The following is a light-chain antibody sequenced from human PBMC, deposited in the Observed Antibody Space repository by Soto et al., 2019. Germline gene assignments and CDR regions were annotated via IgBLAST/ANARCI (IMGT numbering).Light chain of an antibody. Sequence: QSVLTQPLSASGTPGQRVTISCSGSSSNIGSKTVNWYQQLPGTVPKLLIYNSYQRPSGVPDRFSGSKSGTSASLAISGLQSEDEADYYCAAWDASLNGYVFGAGTKLTVL. CDR1: SSNIGSKT. V-gene: IGLV1-44*01. J-gene: IGLJ1*01. CDR2: NSY. CDR3: AAWDASLNGYV.